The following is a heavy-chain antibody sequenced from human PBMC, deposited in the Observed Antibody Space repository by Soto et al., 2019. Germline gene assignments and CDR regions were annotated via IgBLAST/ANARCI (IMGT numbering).Heavy chain of an antibody. D-gene: IGHD2-15*01. Sequence: SETLSLTCSVSGAPISSNDYFWAWIRQPPGRGLEFIASMHASGGTYHASSLKSRATMSLDTSKDQFSLKLQSVTAADTGTYYCAAIVVGATRHSDVDHWSQGTLVTVSS. CDR2: MHASGGT. J-gene: IGHJ4*02. V-gene: IGHV4-39*01. CDR1: GAPISSNDYF. CDR3: AAIVVGATRHSDVDH.